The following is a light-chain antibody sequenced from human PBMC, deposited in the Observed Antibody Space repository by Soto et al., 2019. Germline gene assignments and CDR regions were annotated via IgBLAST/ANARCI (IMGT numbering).Light chain of an antibody. CDR2: GAS. CDR1: QGISDY. J-gene: IGKJ4*01. Sequence: DIQLTQSPSFLSASVGDRVTISCRASQGISDYLAWYQQKPGKAPKLLIYGASTLQSGVPSRFSGSASGTDFTHTISRLQPEDFATYFCQQFNAYPLTFGGGTKLEIK. CDR3: QQFNAYPLT. V-gene: IGKV1-9*01.